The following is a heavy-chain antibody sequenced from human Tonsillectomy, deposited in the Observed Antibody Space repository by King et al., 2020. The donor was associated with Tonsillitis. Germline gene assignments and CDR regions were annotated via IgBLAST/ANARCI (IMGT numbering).Heavy chain of an antibody. J-gene: IGHJ4*02. D-gene: IGHD2-15*01. CDR1: GYTFTGYY. Sequence: VQLVESGAEVKKPGASVRVSCKTSGYTFTGYYMHWVRQAPGQGLEWMGWINPNSGGTNYGQKFQGRVTLTTETSITTPYMELNTTAYMVPSRLTSDDTAVYYCASGGYCSGGSCYTDVDYWGQGTLVTVSS. CDR3: ASGGYCSGGSCYTDVDY. CDR2: INPNSGGT. V-gene: IGHV1-2*02.